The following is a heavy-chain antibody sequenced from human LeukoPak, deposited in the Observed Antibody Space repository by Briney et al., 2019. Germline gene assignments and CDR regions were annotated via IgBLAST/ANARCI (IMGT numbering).Heavy chain of an antibody. CDR2: IYTSGST. CDR3: AGVVPAANAGSYVDY. V-gene: IGHV4-4*07. Sequence: SETLSLTCTVSGGFISSYHWSWIRQPAGKGLEWIGRIYTSGSTNYNPSLKSRVTMSVHTSKNQFSLKLSSVTAADTAVYYCAGVVPAANAGSYVDYWGQGTLVTVSS. J-gene: IGHJ4*02. CDR1: GGFISSYH. D-gene: IGHD2-2*01.